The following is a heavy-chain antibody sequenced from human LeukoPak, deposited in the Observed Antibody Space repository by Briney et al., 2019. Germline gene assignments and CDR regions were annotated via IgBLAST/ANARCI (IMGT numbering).Heavy chain of an antibody. J-gene: IGHJ4*02. Sequence: GSVKLSCAASGITFSDYCINWNRQAPGKGPELFGHMKARSAGGTIEYAAPIGGRFTISSDDLRSILYLQMNNRKSEDTARYCSSRGHCCRWGLGTLVTVSS. CDR3: SRGHCCR. CDR2: MKARSAGGTI. CDR1: GITFSDYC. V-gene: IGHV3-15*01.